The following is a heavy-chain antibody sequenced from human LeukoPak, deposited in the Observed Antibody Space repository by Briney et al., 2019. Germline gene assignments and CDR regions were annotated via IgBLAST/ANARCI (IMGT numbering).Heavy chain of an antibody. CDR1: GFFFSVVW. D-gene: IGHD6-19*01. J-gene: IGHJ4*02. CDR2: IKQDVSET. CDR3: ARSPRRYSSDSGWYFYFDS. Sequence: GGSLRLSCAASGFFFSVVWMSWVCEAPGEGVEWVAKIKQDVSETYYVDSVKGRFTNSRDNAKNSLYLQMNSLRAEDTAVYYCARSPRRYSSDSGWYFYFDSWGQGSLVTVSS. V-gene: IGHV3-7*01.